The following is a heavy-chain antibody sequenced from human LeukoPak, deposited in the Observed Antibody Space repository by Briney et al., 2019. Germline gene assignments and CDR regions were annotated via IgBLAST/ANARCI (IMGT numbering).Heavy chain of an antibody. Sequence: PGGSLRLSCAASGFTFSSYGMHWVRQAPGKGLEWVAFIRYDGSNKYYADSVKGRFTISRDNSKNTLYLQMNSLRAEDTAVYYCAKDCTDIVVVSAALCYWGQGTLVTVSS. J-gene: IGHJ4*02. V-gene: IGHV3-30*02. CDR2: IRYDGSNK. CDR3: AKDCTDIVVVSAALCY. D-gene: IGHD2-2*01. CDR1: GFTFSSYG.